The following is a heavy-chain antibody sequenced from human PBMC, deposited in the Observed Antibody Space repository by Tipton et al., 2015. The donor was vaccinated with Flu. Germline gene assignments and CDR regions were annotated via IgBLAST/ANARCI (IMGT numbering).Heavy chain of an antibody. CDR3: AHTTMAPVTTFFGY. J-gene: IGHJ4*02. Sequence: LVKPTQTLTLTCTFSGFSLSTSGVGVGWIRQPPGKALEWLALIYWDDDKRYSPSLKSRLTITKDTSKNQVVLTMTNMDPVGTATFYCAHTTMAPVTTFFGYWGQGTLVTVS. CDR1: GFSLSTSGVG. D-gene: IGHD5-24*01. CDR2: IYWDDDK. V-gene: IGHV2-5*02.